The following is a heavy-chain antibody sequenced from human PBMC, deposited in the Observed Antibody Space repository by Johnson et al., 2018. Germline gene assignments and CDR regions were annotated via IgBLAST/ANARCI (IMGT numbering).Heavy chain of an antibody. Sequence: VQLVESGAEVKKPGESLKISCKGSGYSFTTYWIGWVRQTPGKGLEWMGIIYPGDSDTRYSPSFQGQVTISADKSISTAYLQWSSLKGSVTAMYYRAKFEPTYYYYSSGYFTTLSDYAFDIWGQGTMVTVSS. CDR2: IYPGDSDT. J-gene: IGHJ3*02. V-gene: IGHV5-51*03. CDR1: GYSFTTYW. CDR3: AKFEPTYYYYSSGYFTTLSDYAFDI. D-gene: IGHD3-22*01.